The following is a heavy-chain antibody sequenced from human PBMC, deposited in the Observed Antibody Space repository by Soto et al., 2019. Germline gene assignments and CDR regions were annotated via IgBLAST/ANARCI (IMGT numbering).Heavy chain of an antibody. V-gene: IGHV3-7*01. J-gene: IGHJ6*03. CDR3: AREMGYCTNGVCQHKKYYYYYYMDV. D-gene: IGHD2-8*01. Sequence: GGSLRLSCAASGFTFSSYWMSWVRQAPGKGLEWVANIKQDGSEKYYVDSVKGRFTISRDNAKNSLYLQMNSLRAEDTAVYYCAREMGYCTNGVCQHKKYYYYYYMDVWGKGTTVTVSS. CDR2: IKQDGSEK. CDR1: GFTFSSYW.